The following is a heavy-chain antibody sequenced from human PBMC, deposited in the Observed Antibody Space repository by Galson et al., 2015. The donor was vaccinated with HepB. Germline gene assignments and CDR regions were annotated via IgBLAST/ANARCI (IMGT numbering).Heavy chain of an antibody. CDR1: GGTFSSYA. CDR3: ARDIAAAGTRYGDYYYGMDV. J-gene: IGHJ6*02. V-gene: IGHV1-69*13. CDR2: IIPIFGTA. D-gene: IGHD6-13*01. Sequence: SVKVSCKASGGTFSSYAISWVRQAPGQGLEWMGGIIPIFGTANYAQKFQGRVTITADESTSTAYMELSSLRSEDTAVYYCARDIAAAGTRYGDYYYGMDVWGQGTTVTVSS.